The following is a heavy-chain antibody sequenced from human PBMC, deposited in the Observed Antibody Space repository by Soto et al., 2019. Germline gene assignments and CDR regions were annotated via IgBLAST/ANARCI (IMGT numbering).Heavy chain of an antibody. V-gene: IGHV1-3*01. Sequence: ASVKVCCKASGYTFTSHSMHWGRQAPRQRLEWMGWVNADNGNTKYSQKFQGRVTITRDTSASTAYMELSSLTSEDTAVYYCARDSADSYYYYMDVWGKGTTVTVSS. D-gene: IGHD3-10*01. CDR1: GYTFTSHS. J-gene: IGHJ6*03. CDR3: ARDSADSYYYYMDV. CDR2: VNADNGNT.